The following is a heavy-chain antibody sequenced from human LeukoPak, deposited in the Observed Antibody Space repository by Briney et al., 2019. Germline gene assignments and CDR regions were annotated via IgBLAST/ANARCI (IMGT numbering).Heavy chain of an antibody. V-gene: IGHV4-39*01. D-gene: IGHD1-7*01. Sequence: SETLSLTCTVSGASISSGSHYWGWIRQPPGRGLEWIGTLFYSGTTYYNPSLKSRVTACVDTSQNQFSLKMGPVTAAHTTVYYCARSTPECRKYRGTTSFDFCGQGTLVTVSS. CDR1: GASISSGSHY. CDR2: LFYSGTT. CDR3: ARSTPECRKYRGTTSFDF. J-gene: IGHJ4*02.